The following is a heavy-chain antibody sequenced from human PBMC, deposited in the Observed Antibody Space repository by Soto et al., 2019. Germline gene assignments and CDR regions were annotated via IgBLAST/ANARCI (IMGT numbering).Heavy chain of an antibody. J-gene: IGHJ4*02. CDR2: ISYDGSNK. D-gene: IGHD6-13*01. CDR1: GFTFSSYG. CDR3: AKDYSSSWQYYFDY. Sequence: GGSLRLSCAASGFTFSSYGMHWVRQAPGKGLEWVAVISYDGSNKYYADSVKGRFTISRDNSKNTLYLQMNSLRAEDTAVYYCAKDYSSSWQYYFDYWGQGTLVTVSS. V-gene: IGHV3-30*18.